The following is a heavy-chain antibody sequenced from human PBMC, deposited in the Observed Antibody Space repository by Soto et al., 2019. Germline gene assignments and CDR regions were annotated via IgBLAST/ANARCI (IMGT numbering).Heavy chain of an antibody. J-gene: IGHJ2*01. CDR3: ARGRGDGYNQNWYFDL. CDR1: GGSFSGYY. D-gene: IGHD3-10*01. V-gene: IGHV4-34*01. Sequence: QVHLQQWGAGLLKPSETLSLTCAVDGGSFSGYYWSWIRQPPGKGLEWIGEINNGGSSNYNPSRKSRGSMSVGTSNNQFSLKLTSVTAADTAVYYCARGRGDGYNQNWYFDLWGRGTLVTVSS. CDR2: INNGGSS.